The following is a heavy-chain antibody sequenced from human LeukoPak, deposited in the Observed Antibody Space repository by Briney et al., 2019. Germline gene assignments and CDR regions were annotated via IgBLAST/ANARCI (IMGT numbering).Heavy chain of an antibody. Sequence: GRSLRLSCAASGFTFDDYAMHWVRQAPGKGLEWVSGISWNSGSIGYADSVKGRFTISRDNAKNSLYLQMNSLRAEDTALYYCAKDIGAYYYDSSGPDYWGQGTLVTASS. J-gene: IGHJ4*02. CDR2: ISWNSGSI. CDR3: AKDIGAYYYDSSGPDY. D-gene: IGHD3-22*01. V-gene: IGHV3-9*01. CDR1: GFTFDDYA.